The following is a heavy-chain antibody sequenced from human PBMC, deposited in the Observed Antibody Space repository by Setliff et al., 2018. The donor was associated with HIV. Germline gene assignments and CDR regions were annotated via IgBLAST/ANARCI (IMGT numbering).Heavy chain of an antibody. CDR3: ASARIPTGGTSTSFDY. V-gene: IGHV3-48*01. D-gene: IGHD1-1*01. J-gene: IGHJ4*02. CDR2: LTSGTATM. CDR1: GFTFSSYW. Sequence: GGSLRLSCAASGFTFSSYWMHWVRQAPGKGLEWLSYLTSGTATMYYADSVKGRFTISRDDSKNTLFLQLNTLRPEDTAVYYCASARIPTGGTSTSFDYCGQGTLVTVSS.